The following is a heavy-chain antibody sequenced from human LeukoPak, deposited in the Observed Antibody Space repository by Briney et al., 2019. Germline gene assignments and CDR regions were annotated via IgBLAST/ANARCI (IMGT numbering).Heavy chain of an antibody. D-gene: IGHD3-22*01. Sequence: GGSLRLSCAASGFTFSSYSMNWVRQAPGKGLEWVSSISSSSSYIYYADAVEGRFTISRDNAKNSLYLQMDSLRAEDTAVYYCARALTRYYYQSSGYPDAFDIWGQGTMVTVSS. V-gene: IGHV3-21*01. CDR1: GFTFSSYS. J-gene: IGHJ3*02. CDR2: ISSSSSYI. CDR3: ARALTRYYYQSSGYPDAFDI.